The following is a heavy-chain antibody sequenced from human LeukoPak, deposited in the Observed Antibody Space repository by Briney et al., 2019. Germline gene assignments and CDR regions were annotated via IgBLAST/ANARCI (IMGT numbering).Heavy chain of an antibody. CDR2: ITLNSGDT. V-gene: IGHV1-2*02. CDR3: AREGELGLND. CDR1: GYTFTGYY. D-gene: IGHD7-27*01. J-gene: IGHJ4*02. Sequence: ASVKVSCKASGYTFTGYYIHWVRQAPGQGLEWMGWITLNSGDTKYAQKFQGRVTMTSDTSITTAYMELGRLKFDDTAMYYCAREGELGLNDWGQGTLVTVSS.